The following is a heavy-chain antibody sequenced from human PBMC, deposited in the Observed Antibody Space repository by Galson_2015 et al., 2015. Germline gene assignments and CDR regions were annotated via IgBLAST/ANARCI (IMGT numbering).Heavy chain of an antibody. CDR2: INSDGSST. D-gene: IGHD5-24*01. CDR3: ARVQGDGYNDGLDS. Sequence: SLRLSCAASGFTFRIYWMHWVRQAPGKGLVWVSRINSDGSSTNYADSVKGRFTISRDNAKNTLYLQMNSLRAEDTAVYYCARVQGDGYNDGLDSWGQGTLVTVSS. J-gene: IGHJ4*02. V-gene: IGHV3-74*01. CDR1: GFTFRIYW.